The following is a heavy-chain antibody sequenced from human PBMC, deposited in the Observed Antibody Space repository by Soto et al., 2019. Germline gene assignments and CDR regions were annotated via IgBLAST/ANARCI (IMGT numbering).Heavy chain of an antibody. Sequence: QVQLQQWGAGLLKPSETLSLTCAVSGGSFSGYYWSWIRQPPGKGLEWIGEMNDSGSTEYNAPLESRVAISVDTSKGHFSLTLTSVTAADTAVYYCASPRWNYIYWGQGTLVAVSS. CDR2: MNDSGST. V-gene: IGHV4-34*01. CDR1: GGSFSGYY. J-gene: IGHJ4*02. CDR3: ASPRWNYIY. D-gene: IGHD1-7*01.